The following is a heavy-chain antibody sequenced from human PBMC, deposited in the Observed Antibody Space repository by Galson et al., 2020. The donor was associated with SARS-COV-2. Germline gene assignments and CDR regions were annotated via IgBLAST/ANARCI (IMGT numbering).Heavy chain of an antibody. CDR3: ARVWSSWSHYNWFDP. CDR2: ISNIGYT. CDR1: GVSISSGHYY. D-gene: IGHD6-13*01. Sequence: SETLSLTCSVSGVSISSGHYYWTWIRQLPGKGLEWIGYISNIGYTYYSPSLESRISISVDTSKNQFSLKLTSLTAADTAVYYCARVWSSWSHYNWFDPWGQGTLVTVSS. V-gene: IGHV4-31*03. J-gene: IGHJ5*02.